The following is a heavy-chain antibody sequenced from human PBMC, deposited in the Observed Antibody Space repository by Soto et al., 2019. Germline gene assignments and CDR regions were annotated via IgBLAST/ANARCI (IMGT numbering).Heavy chain of an antibody. Sequence: PSETLSLTCTVSGGSIGSYYWSWIRQPPGKGLEWIGYIYYSGSTNYNPSLKSRVTISVDTSKNQFSLKLSSVTAADTAVYYCARAYGSGSSDYYYGMDVWGQGTTVTVSS. CDR1: GGSIGSYY. CDR3: ARAYGSGSSDYYYGMDV. J-gene: IGHJ6*02. D-gene: IGHD3-10*01. CDR2: IYYSGST. V-gene: IGHV4-59*01.